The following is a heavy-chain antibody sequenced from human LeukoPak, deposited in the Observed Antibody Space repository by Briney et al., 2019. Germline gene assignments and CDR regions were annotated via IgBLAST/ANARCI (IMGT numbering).Heavy chain of an antibody. J-gene: IGHJ6*02. D-gene: IGHD3-10*01. CDR1: GFTFSSYS. Sequence: PGGSLRLSCAASGFTFSSYSMNWVRQAPGKGLEWVSSISSSSYIYYADSVKGRFTISRDNAKNSLYLQMNSLRAEDTAVYYCARDLISMVRGVITGHYYYYYGMDVWGQGTTVTVSS. V-gene: IGHV3-21*01. CDR2: ISSSSYI. CDR3: ARDLISMVRGVITGHYYYYYGMDV.